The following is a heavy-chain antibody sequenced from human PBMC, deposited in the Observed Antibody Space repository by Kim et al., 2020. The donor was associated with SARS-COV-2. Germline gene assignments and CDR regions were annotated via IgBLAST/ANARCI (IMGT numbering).Heavy chain of an antibody. CDR1: GFTFSSYE. J-gene: IGHJ4*02. CDR2: ISSSGSTI. D-gene: IGHD3-22*01. CDR3: ARGSWNYYDSSGYYGGFDY. V-gene: IGHV3-48*03. Sequence: GGSLRLSCAASGFTFSSYEMNWVRQAPGKGLEWVSYISSSGSTIYYADSVKGRFTISRDNAKNSLYLQMNSLRAEDTAVYYCARGSWNYYDSSGYYGGFDYWGQGTLVTVSS.